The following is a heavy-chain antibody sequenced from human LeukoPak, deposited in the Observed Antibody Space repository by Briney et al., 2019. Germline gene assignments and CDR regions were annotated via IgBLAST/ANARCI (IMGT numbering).Heavy chain of an antibody. J-gene: IGHJ4*02. CDR2: IIPILGIA. D-gene: IGHD6-6*01. CDR3: ASLGTVARPGYFDY. CDR1: GGTFSSYA. Sequence: SAKVSCKASGGTFSSYAISWVRQAPGQGPEWMGRIIPILGIANYAQKFQGRVTITADKSTSTAYMELSSLRSEDTAVYYCASLGTVARPGYFDYWGQGTLVTVSS. V-gene: IGHV1-69*04.